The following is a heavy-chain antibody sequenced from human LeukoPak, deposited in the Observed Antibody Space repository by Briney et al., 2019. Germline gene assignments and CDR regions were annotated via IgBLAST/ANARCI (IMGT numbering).Heavy chain of an antibody. D-gene: IGHD6-19*01. CDR2: INHSGST. CDR3: ARVKRRLGSGFDY. Sequence: PSETLSLTCAVYGGSFSGYYWSWIRQPPGKGLEWIGEINHSGSTNYNPSLKSRVTISVDTSKNQFSLKLSSVTAADTAVYYCARVKRRLGSGFDYWGQGTLVTVSS. V-gene: IGHV4-34*01. J-gene: IGHJ4*02. CDR1: GGSFSGYY.